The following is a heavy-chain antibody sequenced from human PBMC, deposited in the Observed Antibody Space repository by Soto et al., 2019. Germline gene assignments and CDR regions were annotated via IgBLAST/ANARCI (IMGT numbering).Heavy chain of an antibody. V-gene: IGHV5-51*01. CDR1: GYTFTNYW. Sequence: GESLKISCKGSGYTFTNYWIGWVRQMPGKGLEWMGIIYPGDSDTKYNPSFQGQVTISADKSIATTYLRWTSLKASDTAIYYCAASIFYYGMDVWGQGTTVTVSS. CDR3: AASIFYYGMDV. CDR2: IYPGDSDT. J-gene: IGHJ6*02.